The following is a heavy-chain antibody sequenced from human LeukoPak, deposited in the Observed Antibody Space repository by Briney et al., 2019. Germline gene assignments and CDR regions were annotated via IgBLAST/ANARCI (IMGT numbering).Heavy chain of an antibody. Sequence: EASVKVSCKASGGTFSSYAISWVRQAPGQGLEWMGGIIPIFGTANYAQKFQGRVTITADESTSTAYMELSSLRSEDTAVYYCARSYYDSSAWFDPWGQGTLVTVSS. CDR1: GGTFSSYA. V-gene: IGHV1-69*13. CDR2: IIPIFGTA. J-gene: IGHJ5*02. CDR3: ARSYYDSSAWFDP. D-gene: IGHD3-22*01.